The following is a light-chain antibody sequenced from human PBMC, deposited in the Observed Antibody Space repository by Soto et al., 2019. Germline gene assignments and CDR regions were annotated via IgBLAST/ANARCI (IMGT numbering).Light chain of an antibody. Sequence: QSVLTQPASVSGSPGQSITISCTGTSSDVGSYNLVSWYQQHPGKAPKLMIYEDIERPSGVSNRFSGSKSGNTASLTISGLQTEAEADYYCCSYAGGTSVVFGGGTQLTVL. CDR2: EDI. CDR1: SSDVGSYNL. J-gene: IGLJ2*01. V-gene: IGLV2-23*01. CDR3: CSYAGGTSVV.